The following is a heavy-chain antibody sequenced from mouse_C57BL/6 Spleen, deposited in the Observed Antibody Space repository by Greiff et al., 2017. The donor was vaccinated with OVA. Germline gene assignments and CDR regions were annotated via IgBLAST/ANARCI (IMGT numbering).Heavy chain of an antibody. V-gene: IGHV5-16*01. J-gene: IGHJ2*01. CDR2: INSDGSSS. Sequence: EVMLVESEGGLVQPGSSMKLSCTASGFTFSDYYMAWVRQVPEKVLEWVANINSDGSSSYYLDSLKSSFIISRDNAKNILYLQLSSLKSEDTATDYGARETAQATRVYFDYRGKGTTLTAAS. CDR3: ARETAQATRVYFDY. CDR1: GFTFSDYY. D-gene: IGHD3-2*02.